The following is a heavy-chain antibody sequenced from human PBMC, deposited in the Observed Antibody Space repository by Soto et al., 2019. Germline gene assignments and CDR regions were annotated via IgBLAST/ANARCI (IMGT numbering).Heavy chain of an antibody. CDR1: GFTFSNAW. V-gene: IGHV3-15*01. CDR2: IKSKIDGGTT. J-gene: IGHJ4*02. D-gene: IGHD2-15*01. CDR3: TTIPVAAANNPGY. Sequence: EVQLVESGGGLVKPGGSLRLSCAASGFTFSNAWMSWVRQAPGEGLEWVGRIKSKIDGGTTDYAAPVKGRFTISRDDSENTLYLQMNSLKTEDTAIYYCTTIPVAAANNPGYWGQGTLVTVSS.